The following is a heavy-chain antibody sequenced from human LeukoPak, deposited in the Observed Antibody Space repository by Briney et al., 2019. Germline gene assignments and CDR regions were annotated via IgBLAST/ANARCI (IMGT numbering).Heavy chain of an antibody. CDR3: ARGPLFNSAWLDY. Sequence: ASVKVSCKTSVYTFTRYDVNWVRQAPGQGREWMGWMNPNSGNTHYAQKFQGRVTLTRNTSISTAYMELSSLRSEDTAVYYSARGPLFNSAWLDYWGQGTLVKVSS. CDR1: VYTFTRYD. J-gene: IGHJ4*02. D-gene: IGHD3-3*01. CDR2: MNPNSGNT. V-gene: IGHV1-8*01.